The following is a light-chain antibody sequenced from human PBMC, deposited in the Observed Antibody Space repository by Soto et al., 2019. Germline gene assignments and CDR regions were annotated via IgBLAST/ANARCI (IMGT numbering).Light chain of an antibody. Sequence: DIQLTQSPASLSVSAGERVNITCRASQALSNYLAWYQQKPGQAPDLLIYSASTLHRGVPSRFSGSGSETEFSLTIRALQPEDFATYYCQQFFDSPITFGQGTRLEIK. CDR2: SAS. V-gene: IGKV1-9*01. J-gene: IGKJ5*01. CDR3: QQFFDSPIT. CDR1: QALSNY.